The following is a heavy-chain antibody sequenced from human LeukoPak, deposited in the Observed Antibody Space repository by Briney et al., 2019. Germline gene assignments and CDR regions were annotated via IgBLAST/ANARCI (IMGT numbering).Heavy chain of an antibody. CDR2: IIPIFGTA. D-gene: IGHD3-10*01. Sequence: ASVTVSCMASGGTFSSYAISWVRQAPGQGLEWMGGIIPIFGTANYAQKFQGRVTITTDESTSTAYMELSSLRSEDTAVYYCARGVTMVRGVDYYYCYYMDVWGKGTTVTVSS. CDR1: GGTFSSYA. J-gene: IGHJ6*03. V-gene: IGHV1-69*05. CDR3: ARGVTMVRGVDYYYCYYMDV.